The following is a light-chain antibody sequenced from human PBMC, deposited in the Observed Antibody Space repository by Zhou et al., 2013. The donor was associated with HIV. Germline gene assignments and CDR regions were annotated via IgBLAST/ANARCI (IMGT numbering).Light chain of an antibody. J-gene: IGKJ1*01. Sequence: DIQMTQSPSSVSASVGDRVTITCRASQDISTWLAWYQQKPGKVPKLLIYSASILESGVPSRFSGSGSGTDFTLTIDSLQPEDFATYYCLQHNVYPWTFGRGTRVDIK. CDR1: QDISTW. CDR3: LQHNVYPWT. CDR2: SAS. V-gene: IGKV1-12*01.